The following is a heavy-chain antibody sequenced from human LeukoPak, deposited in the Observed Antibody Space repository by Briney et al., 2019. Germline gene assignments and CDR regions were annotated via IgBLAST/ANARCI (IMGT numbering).Heavy chain of an antibody. J-gene: IGHJ4*02. CDR1: GLTFSNYA. Sequence: PGGSLRLSCAASGLTFSNYAMTWVRQAPGKGLEWVSAISTNGDRTYYADSVKGRFTISRDNSKNTLYLQMNSLRAEDTAVYYCAKVPYYYDSSAPYYFDYWGQGTLVTVSS. V-gene: IGHV3-23*01. D-gene: IGHD3-22*01. CDR3: AKVPYYYDSSAPYYFDY. CDR2: ISTNGDRT.